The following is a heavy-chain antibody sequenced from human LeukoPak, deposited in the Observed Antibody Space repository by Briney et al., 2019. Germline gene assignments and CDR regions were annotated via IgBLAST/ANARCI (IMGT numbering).Heavy chain of an antibody. Sequence: GASVKVSCKASGYTFTDYYMHWVRQAPGQGLEWMGWINPNSGGTNYAQKFQGRVTVTRDTSISTAFMDLSSPRSDDTAVFYCARGPPRGTAAGPDFWGQGTLVTVSS. J-gene: IGHJ4*02. CDR2: INPNSGGT. CDR1: GYTFTDYY. D-gene: IGHD6-13*01. CDR3: ARGPPRGTAAGPDF. V-gene: IGHV1-2*02.